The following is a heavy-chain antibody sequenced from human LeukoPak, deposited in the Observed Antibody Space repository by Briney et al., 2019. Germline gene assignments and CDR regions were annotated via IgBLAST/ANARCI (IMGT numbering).Heavy chain of an antibody. Sequence: GGSLRLSCAASGFTFSSYSMNWVRQAPGEGLEWVSSISSRSSYLYYADSVKGRFTISRDNAQNSLYLQMNSLRAEDTAMYYCARETGDSSSWSDGFDIWGQGTMVTVSS. CDR1: GFTFSSYS. V-gene: IGHV3-21*04. D-gene: IGHD6-13*01. CDR2: ISSRSSYL. J-gene: IGHJ3*02. CDR3: ARETGDSSSWSDGFDI.